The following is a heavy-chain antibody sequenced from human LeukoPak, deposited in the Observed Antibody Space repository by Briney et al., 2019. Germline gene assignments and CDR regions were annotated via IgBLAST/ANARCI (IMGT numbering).Heavy chain of an antibody. D-gene: IGHD4-11*01. Sequence: SVKVSCKASGGTFSSYAISWVRQAPGQGLEWMGGIIPIFGTANYAQKFQGRVTITADESTSTAYMELSSLRSEDTAVYYCARVYSNYGVDNWFDPWGQGTLVTVSS. CDR2: IIPIFGTA. CDR1: GGTFSSYA. CDR3: ARVYSNYGVDNWFDP. J-gene: IGHJ5*02. V-gene: IGHV1-69*13.